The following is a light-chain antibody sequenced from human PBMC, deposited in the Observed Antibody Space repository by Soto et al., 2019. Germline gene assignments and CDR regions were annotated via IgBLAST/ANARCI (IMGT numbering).Light chain of an antibody. J-gene: IGKJ1*01. V-gene: IGKV3-15*01. CDR1: QSVSGN. Sequence: EIVMTKSPATLSVSPGERATLSCRASQSVSGNLVWYQQKPGQAPRLLIYGASTRATGIPARFSGSGSGTEFTLTINSLQSEDFAVYFCQQYNDWPRTFGQGTKVEIK. CDR2: GAS. CDR3: QQYNDWPRT.